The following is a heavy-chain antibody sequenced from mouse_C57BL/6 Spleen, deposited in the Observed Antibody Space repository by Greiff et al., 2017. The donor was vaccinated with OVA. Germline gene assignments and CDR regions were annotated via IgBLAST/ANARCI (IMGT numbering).Heavy chain of an antibody. V-gene: IGHV5-12*01. D-gene: IGHD2-3*01. J-gene: IGHJ1*03. CDR3: ARPIYDGPYWYFDV. CDR2: ISNGGGST. Sequence: EVQGVESGGGLVQPGGSLKLSCAASGFTFSDYYMYWVRQTPEKRLEWVAYISNGGGSTYYPDTVKGRFTISRDNAKNTLYLQMSRLKSEDTAMYYCARPIYDGPYWYFDVWGTGTTVTVSS. CDR1: GFTFSDYY.